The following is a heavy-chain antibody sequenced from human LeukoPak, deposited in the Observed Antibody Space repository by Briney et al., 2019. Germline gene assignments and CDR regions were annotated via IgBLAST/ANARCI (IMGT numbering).Heavy chain of an antibody. V-gene: IGHV7-4-1*02. CDR1: GYTFTSYA. Sequence: ASVKVSCKASGYTFTSYAMNWVRQAPGQGLEWMGWINTNTGNPTYAQGFTGRFVFSLGTSVSTAYLQISSLKAEDTAVYYCARAFIEYCSSTSCYTHFDYWGQGTLVTVSS. CDR2: INTNTGNP. J-gene: IGHJ4*02. D-gene: IGHD2-2*02. CDR3: ARAFIEYCSSTSCYTHFDY.